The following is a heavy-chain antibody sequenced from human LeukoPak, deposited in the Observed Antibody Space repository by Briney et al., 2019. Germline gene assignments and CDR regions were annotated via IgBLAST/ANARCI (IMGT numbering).Heavy chain of an antibody. J-gene: IGHJ5*02. V-gene: IGHV1-2*02. CDR3: ARALPVRYFDWGRCWFDP. D-gene: IGHD3-9*01. Sequence: ASVKVSCKASGYTFTGYYMHWVRQAPGQGLEWMGWINPNSGGTNYAQKFQGRVTMTRDTSISTAYMELSRLRSDDTAVYYCARALPVRYFDWGRCWFDPWGQGTLVTVSS. CDR2: INPNSGGT. CDR1: GYTFTGYY.